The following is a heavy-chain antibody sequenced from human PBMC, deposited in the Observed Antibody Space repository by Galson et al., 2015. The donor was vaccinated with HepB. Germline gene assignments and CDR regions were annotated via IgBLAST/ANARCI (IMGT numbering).Heavy chain of an antibody. CDR1: GYTFTSYY. J-gene: IGHJ6*02. V-gene: IGHV1-46*03. CDR2: INPSGGST. Sequence: SVKVSCKASGYTFTSYYMHWVRQAPGQGLEWMGIINPSGGSTSYAQKFQGRVTTTRDTSTSTVYMELSSLRSEDTAVYYCARRRAATQYYYYGMDVWGQGTTVTVSS. CDR3: ARRRAATQYYYYGMDV. D-gene: IGHD6-25*01.